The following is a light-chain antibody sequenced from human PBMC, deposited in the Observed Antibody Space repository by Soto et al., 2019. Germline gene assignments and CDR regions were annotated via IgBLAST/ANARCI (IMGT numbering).Light chain of an antibody. J-gene: IGLJ2*01. CDR3: QVWDDTTSDQPV. CDR1: NIGSKN. V-gene: IGLV3-21*04. Sequence: SYELTQPPSVSGAPGKTASITCAGDNIGSKNVNWYQQKPGQAPVLAIYYDSDRPSGIPERFSGSNSGNKATLTISRVEARDEADYYCQVWDDTTSDQPVFGGGTKLTVL. CDR2: YDS.